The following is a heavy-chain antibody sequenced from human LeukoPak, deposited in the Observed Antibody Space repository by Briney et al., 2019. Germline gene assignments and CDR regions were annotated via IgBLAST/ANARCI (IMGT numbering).Heavy chain of an antibody. CDR1: GFTFDDYG. Sequence: GGSLRLSCVGSGFTFDDYGMHWVRQAPGKGLEWVSGINWSSENIGYADSVKGRFAISRDNAKNSLYLQMSSLREDDTALYYCAKAASGVISGFDSWGQGILVTVSS. CDR3: AKAASGVISGFDS. CDR2: INWSSENI. J-gene: IGHJ4*02. V-gene: IGHV3-9*01. D-gene: IGHD3/OR15-3a*01.